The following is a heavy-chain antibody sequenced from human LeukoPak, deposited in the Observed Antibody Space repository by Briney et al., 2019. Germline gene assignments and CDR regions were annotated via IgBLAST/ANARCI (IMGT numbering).Heavy chain of an antibody. CDR3: ARGGHLLTGYSNWFDP. V-gene: IGHV3-48*01. J-gene: IGHJ5*02. CDR1: GFTFSNYW. Sequence: GGSLRLSCVASGFTFSNYWMHWVRQAPGKGLEWVSYISSSSSTIYYADSVKGRFTISRDNAKNSLYLQMNSLRAEDTAVYYCARGGHLLTGYSNWFDPWGQGTLVTVSS. CDR2: ISSSSSTI. D-gene: IGHD3-9*01.